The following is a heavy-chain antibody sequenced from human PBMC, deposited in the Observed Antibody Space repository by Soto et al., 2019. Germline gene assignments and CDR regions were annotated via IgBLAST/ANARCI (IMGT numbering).Heavy chain of an antibody. J-gene: IGHJ6*02. CDR1: GGCFSGYY. CDR3: ARGRSSRWDGDYDYYYGMDV. V-gene: IGHV4-34*01. Sequence: SETLSLTCAVYGGCFSGYYWSWIRQPPGKGLEWIGEINHSGSTNYNPSLKSRVTISIDMSKNQFSLKLSSVTAADTAVYYCARGRSSRWDGDYDYYYGMDVWGQGTTVTVSS. D-gene: IGHD3-10*01. CDR2: INHSGST.